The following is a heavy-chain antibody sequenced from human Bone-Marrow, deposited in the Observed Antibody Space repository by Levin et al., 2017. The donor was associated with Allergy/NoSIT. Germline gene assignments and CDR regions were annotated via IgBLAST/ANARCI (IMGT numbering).Heavy chain of an antibody. CDR3: ARGGGYCSSTSCLSPHYYYYYMDV. CDR2: INHSGST. CDR1: GGSFSGYY. V-gene: IGHV4-34*01. Sequence: NSSETLSLTCAVYGGSFSGYYWSWIRQPPGKGLEWIGEINHSGSTNYNPSLKSRVTISVDTSKNQFSLKLSSVTAADTAVYYCARGGGYCSSTSCLSPHYYYYYMDVWGKGTTVTVSS. J-gene: IGHJ6*03. D-gene: IGHD2-2*01.